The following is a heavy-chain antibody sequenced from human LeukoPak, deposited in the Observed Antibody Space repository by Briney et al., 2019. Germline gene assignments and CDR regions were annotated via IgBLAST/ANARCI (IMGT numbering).Heavy chain of an antibody. Sequence: SETLSLTCAVSGYSISSGYYWGWIRQPPGKGLEWIGIIYHGGSTYYNPSLKSRVIISVDTSKNQFSLKMRSMTAADTAVYFCAKDNPGWYKGNRFDPWGQGTLVTVSS. CDR2: IYHGGST. J-gene: IGHJ5*02. V-gene: IGHV4-38-2*02. CDR3: AKDNPGWYKGNRFDP. D-gene: IGHD6-19*01. CDR1: GYSISSGYY.